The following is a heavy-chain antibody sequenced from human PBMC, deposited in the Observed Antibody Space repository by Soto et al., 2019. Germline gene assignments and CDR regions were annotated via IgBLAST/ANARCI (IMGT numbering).Heavy chain of an antibody. CDR1: GYSISSGYY. CDR3: ARDCTSTTCYLYYYGMDV. Sequence: SETLSLTCAVSGYSISSGYYCGCIRQPPGKGLEWIGSIYHSGSTYYNPSLKSRVTISVDTSKNQFSLKLSSVTAADTAVYYCARDCTSTTCYLYYYGMDVWGQGTTVTVSS. V-gene: IGHV4-38-2*01. CDR2: IYHSGST. D-gene: IGHD2-2*01. J-gene: IGHJ6*02.